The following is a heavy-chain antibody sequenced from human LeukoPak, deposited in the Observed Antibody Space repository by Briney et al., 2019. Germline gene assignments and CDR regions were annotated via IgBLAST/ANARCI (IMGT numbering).Heavy chain of an antibody. CDR1: GVSIAGGGFY. D-gene: IGHD3-3*01. J-gene: IGHJ6*03. CDR3: ARDNCDHYNSVSGSYTGYIDV. Sequence: SQTLSLTCTVSGVSIAGGGFYWTWIRQPAGKGLEWIGHVYTTGSSNYNPSLQSRVTILLDTSKNHFSLQLSSVTAADTAVYYCARDNCDHYNSVSGSYTGYIDVWGNGTTVTVSS. CDR2: VYTTGSS. V-gene: IGHV4-61*09.